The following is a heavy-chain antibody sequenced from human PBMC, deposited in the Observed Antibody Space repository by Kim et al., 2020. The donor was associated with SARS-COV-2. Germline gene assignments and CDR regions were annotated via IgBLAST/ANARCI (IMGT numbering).Heavy chain of an antibody. CDR1: GFTFDDYA. D-gene: IGHD6-13*01. CDR3: AKDTSRWYAAFGI. CDR2: ISWNSGSI. J-gene: IGHJ3*02. V-gene: IGHV3-9*01. Sequence: GGSLRLSCAASGFTFDDYAMHWVRQAPGKGLEWVSGISWNSGSIGYADSVKGRFTISRDNAKNSLYLQMNSLRAEDTDLYYCAKDTSRWYAAFGIWGQG.